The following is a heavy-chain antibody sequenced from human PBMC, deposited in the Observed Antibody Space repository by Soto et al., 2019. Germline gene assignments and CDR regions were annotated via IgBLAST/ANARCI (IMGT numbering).Heavy chain of an antibody. CDR3: ARSYNFWSGSRDPTYYYCNYGWEG. CDR1: GGTFSSYA. V-gene: IGHV1-69*13. Sequence: ASVKVSCKASGGTFSSYAISWVRQAPGQGLEWMGGIIPIFGTANYAQKFQGRVTITADESTSTAYMELSSLRSEDTAVYYCARSYNFWSGSRDPTYYYCNYGWEGWGKGSRVTVSS. CDR2: IIPIFGTA. D-gene: IGHD3-3*01. J-gene: IGHJ6*04.